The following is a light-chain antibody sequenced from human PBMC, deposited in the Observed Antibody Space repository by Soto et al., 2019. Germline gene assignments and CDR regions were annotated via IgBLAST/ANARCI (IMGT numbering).Light chain of an antibody. Sequence: QSALTQPASVSGSPGQSITISCTGTSSDVGPYNYVSWYQQHPGKAPKVMIYEVSNRPSGVSYRFSGSKSGNTASLTISGLQAEDEADYYCSSYTTSSTVVFGGGTKLTVL. CDR1: SSDVGPYNY. J-gene: IGLJ2*01. CDR2: EVS. V-gene: IGLV2-14*01. CDR3: SSYTTSSTVV.